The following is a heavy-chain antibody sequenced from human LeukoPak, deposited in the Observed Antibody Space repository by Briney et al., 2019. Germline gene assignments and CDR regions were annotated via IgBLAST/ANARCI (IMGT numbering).Heavy chain of an antibody. Sequence: SETLSLTCAVYGGSFSGYYWSWIRQPPGKGLEWVGEISHSGSTNYNPSLKSRVTISVDTSKNQFSLKLSSVTAADTAVYYCARIPYSSSWYYFDYWGQGTLVTVSS. CDR1: GGSFSGYY. D-gene: IGHD6-13*01. CDR2: ISHSGST. CDR3: ARIPYSSSWYYFDY. V-gene: IGHV4-34*01. J-gene: IGHJ4*02.